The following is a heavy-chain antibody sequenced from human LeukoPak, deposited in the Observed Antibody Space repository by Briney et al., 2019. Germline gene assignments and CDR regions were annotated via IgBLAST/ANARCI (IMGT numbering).Heavy chain of an antibody. CDR1: GFTFRSYG. V-gene: IGHV3-30*02. Sequence: GGSLRLSCAASGFTFRSYGMHWVRQAPGKGLEWVAFIRYDGSNKYYADSVKGRFTISRDNSKNTLYLQMNSLRAEDTAVYYCAKVRLYYFDYWGQGTLVTVSS. J-gene: IGHJ4*02. CDR3: AKVRLYYFDY. CDR2: IRYDGSNK.